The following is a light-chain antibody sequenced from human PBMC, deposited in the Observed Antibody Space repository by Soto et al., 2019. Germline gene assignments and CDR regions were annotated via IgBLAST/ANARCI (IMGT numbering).Light chain of an antibody. CDR1: QSISSD. CDR2: RAS. J-gene: IGKJ1*01. Sequence: IVMTQSPATLSVSPGERATLSCRASQSISSDLAWYQQSPGQTPRLLIYRASTRATGIQDRFSGSGSGTDSTLTISRLEPEDFAVYYCKQYGSSPTCGQGTKVDIK. V-gene: IGKV3-20*01. CDR3: KQYGSSPT.